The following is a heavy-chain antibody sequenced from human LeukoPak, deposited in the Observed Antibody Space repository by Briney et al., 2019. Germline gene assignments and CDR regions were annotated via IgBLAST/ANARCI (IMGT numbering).Heavy chain of an antibody. CDR2: INPNSGGA. J-gene: IGHJ3*02. D-gene: IGHD1-7*01. Sequence: ASVKVSCKASGYTXTRYYMHRVRQAPGQGLEWMAWINPNSGGAISAQKFQGRVTMTRDTSISTAYMELSRLTSDDTAVYYCATGKPLGTTASDAFDIWGQGTMVTVSS. V-gene: IGHV1-2*02. CDR3: ATGKPLGTTASDAFDI. CDR1: GYTXTRYY.